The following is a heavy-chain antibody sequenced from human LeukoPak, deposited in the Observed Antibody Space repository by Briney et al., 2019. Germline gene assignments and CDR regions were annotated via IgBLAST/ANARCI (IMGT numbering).Heavy chain of an antibody. Sequence: KPGGSLRLSCAASGFTFSDYYMSWIRQAPGKGLEWISYITSSDSSKYYADSVKGRFTISRDNAKNSLSLQINSLRAEDTAVYFCAKDRGGVSTFGLTIPYYFDYWGQGTLVAVSS. J-gene: IGHJ4*02. CDR3: AKDRGGVSTFGLTIPYYFDY. CDR1: GFTFSDYY. D-gene: IGHD3/OR15-3a*01. CDR2: ITSSDSSK. V-gene: IGHV3-11*01.